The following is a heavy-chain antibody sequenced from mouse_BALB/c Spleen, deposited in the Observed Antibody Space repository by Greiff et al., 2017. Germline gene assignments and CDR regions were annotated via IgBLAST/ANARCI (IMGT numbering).Heavy chain of an antibody. CDR2: IDPENGNT. CDR1: GFNIKDYY. CDR3: AYYYGSRGYFDY. J-gene: IGHJ2*01. V-gene: IGHV14-1*02. D-gene: IGHD1-1*01. Sequence: EVQLQQSGAELVRPGALVKLSCKASGFNIKDYYMHWVKQRPEQGLEWIGWIDPENGNTIYDPKFQGKASITADTSSNTAYLQLSSLTSEDTAVYYCAYYYGSRGYFDYWGQGTTLTVSS.